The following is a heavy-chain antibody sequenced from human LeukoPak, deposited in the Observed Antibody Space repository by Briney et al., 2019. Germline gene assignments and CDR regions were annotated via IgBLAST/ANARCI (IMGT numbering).Heavy chain of an antibody. V-gene: IGHV4-59*01. CDR1: GGSISSYY. D-gene: IGHD3-22*01. CDR3: AREARGSNGYYYNF. CDR2: ISYSGST. J-gene: IGHJ4*02. Sequence: SETLSLTCSVSGGSISSYYWSWIRQFPGKGLEWIGDISYSGSTKYNPTLKSRATISADTSKNQFSLELTSVTAAETAVYYCAREARGSNGYYYNFWGQGTLVTVSS.